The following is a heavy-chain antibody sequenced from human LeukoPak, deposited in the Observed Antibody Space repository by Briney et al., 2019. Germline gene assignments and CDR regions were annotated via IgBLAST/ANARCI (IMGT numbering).Heavy chain of an antibody. V-gene: IGHV3-53*01. J-gene: IGHJ4*02. CDR2: IYSGGST. CDR3: ATTGYSSRDY. D-gene: IGHD6-13*01. Sequence: PGGSLRLSCAASELTLSSNYMSWIRQAPGRGLEWVSFIYSGGSTYYADSVKGRFTISRDNAKNSLYLQMNSLRAEDTAVYYCATTGYSSRDYWGQGTLVTVSS. CDR1: ELTLSSNY.